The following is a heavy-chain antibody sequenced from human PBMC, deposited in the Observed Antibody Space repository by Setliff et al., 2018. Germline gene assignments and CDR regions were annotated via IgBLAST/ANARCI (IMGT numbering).Heavy chain of an antibody. CDR3: ASHSSSWYH. D-gene: IGHD6-13*01. CDR2: IYHSGST. Sequence: PSETLSLTCNVSGDSISSTSHWGWIRQSPGKGLEWNGEIYHSGSTNYNPSLKSRVTISVDKSKNQFSLKLCSVTAADTAVYYCASHSSSWYHWGQGTLVTVSS. V-gene: IGHV4-38-2*02. J-gene: IGHJ5*02. CDR1: GDSISSTSH.